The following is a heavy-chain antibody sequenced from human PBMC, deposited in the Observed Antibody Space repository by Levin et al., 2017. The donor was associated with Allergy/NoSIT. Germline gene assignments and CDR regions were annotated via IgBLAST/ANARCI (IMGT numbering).Heavy chain of an antibody. V-gene: IGHV4-34*01. CDR2: INHSGNT. J-gene: IGHJ5*02. D-gene: IGHD6-13*01. Sequence: SETLSLTCAVYGGSFSGYYWSWIRQPPGKGLEWIGEINHSGNTNYNPSLKSRVTISVHTSKNQFSLKLSSVTAADTAVYYCARGGVGRAAATGTSWFDPWGQGTLVTVSS. CDR1: GGSFSGYY. CDR3: ARGGVGRAAATGTSWFDP.